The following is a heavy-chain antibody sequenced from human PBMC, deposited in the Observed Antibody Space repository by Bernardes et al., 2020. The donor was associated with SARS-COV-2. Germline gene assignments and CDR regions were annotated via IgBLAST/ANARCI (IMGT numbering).Heavy chain of an antibody. J-gene: IGHJ6*02. CDR2: IKRDGSET. V-gene: IGHV3-7*03. CDR3: ARSAGMDV. Sequence: GGSLRLSCAGSGSDFSDYWMTWVRQAPGKGLEWVANIKRDGSETYYVDSVKGRFTISSDNAKNLVFLQMNSLRAEDTAVFYCARSAGMDVWGQGTMVTVSS. CDR1: GSDFSDYW.